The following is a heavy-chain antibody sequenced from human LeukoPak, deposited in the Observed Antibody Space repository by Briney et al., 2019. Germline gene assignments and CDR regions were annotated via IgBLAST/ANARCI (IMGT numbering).Heavy chain of an antibody. CDR2: IKQDGSEK. Sequence: GGSLRLSCAASGFTFSSYWMSWVRQAPGKGLEWVANIKQDGSEKYYVDSVKGRFTISRDNAKNSLYLQMNSLRAEDTAVYYCARDYTQYQLLSHHNWFDAWGQGTLVTVSS. CDR1: GFTFSSYW. V-gene: IGHV3-7*01. J-gene: IGHJ5*02. D-gene: IGHD2-2*01. CDR3: ARDYTQYQLLSHHNWFDA.